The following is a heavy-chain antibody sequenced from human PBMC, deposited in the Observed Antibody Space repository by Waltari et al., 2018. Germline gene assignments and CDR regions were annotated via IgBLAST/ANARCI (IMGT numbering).Heavy chain of an antibody. V-gene: IGHV1-8*01. Sequence: VQLVQSGAEVKKPGASVKVSCKASGYSFTSFDIYWVRQAAGQGLEWMGWMNPDRGNTGYAGKCQGRVTMTRDTSISTAYMELSSLRSEDTAVYYCAREFYYSDAFTGVWGQGTLVTVSS. J-gene: IGHJ4*02. CDR1: GYSFTSFD. D-gene: IGHD4-17*01. CDR3: AREFYYSDAFTGV. CDR2: MNPDRGNT.